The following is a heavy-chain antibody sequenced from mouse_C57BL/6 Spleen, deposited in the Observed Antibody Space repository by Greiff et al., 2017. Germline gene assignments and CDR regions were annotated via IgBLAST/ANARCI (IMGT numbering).Heavy chain of an antibody. D-gene: IGHD1-1*01. J-gene: IGHJ1*03. V-gene: IGHV1-7*01. Sequence: QVQLQQSGAELAKPGASVTLSCKASGYTFTSYWMHWVKQRPGQGLEWIGYINPSSGYTKYNQKFKDKATLTADKSSSTAYMQLSSLTYEDSAVYYCARLDTTVDWYFDVWGTGTTVTVSS. CDR1: GYTFTSYW. CDR3: ARLDTTVDWYFDV. CDR2: INPSSGYT.